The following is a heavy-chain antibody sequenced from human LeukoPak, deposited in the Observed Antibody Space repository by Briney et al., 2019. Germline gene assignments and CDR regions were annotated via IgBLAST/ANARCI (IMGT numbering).Heavy chain of an antibody. CDR3: AREMYDSGGYRVSYFDY. Sequence: SETLSLTCTVSGASISSSSYYWGWIRQPPGKGLEWIGNIYYSGSTYYNPSLKSRVTISVDTSKNQFSLKLSSVTAADTAVYYCAREMYDSGGYRVSYFDYWGQGTLVTVSS. J-gene: IGHJ4*02. CDR1: GASISSSSYY. V-gene: IGHV4-39*07. D-gene: IGHD3-22*01. CDR2: IYYSGST.